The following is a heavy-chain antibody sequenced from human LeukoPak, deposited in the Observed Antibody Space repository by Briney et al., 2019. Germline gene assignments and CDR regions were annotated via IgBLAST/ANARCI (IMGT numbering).Heavy chain of an antibody. D-gene: IGHD3-16*01. CDR3: ATYTHWVAGDV. Sequence: GGSLRLSCAASGFTFSDSWMSWVRQAPGKGLEWVANMNQDGSEKDYVDSVKGRFTISRDNARNSLYLRMSSLRAEDTAVYYCATYTHWVAGDVWGPGTTVTVSS. V-gene: IGHV3-7*01. CDR1: GFTFSDSW. J-gene: IGHJ6*02. CDR2: MNQDGSEK.